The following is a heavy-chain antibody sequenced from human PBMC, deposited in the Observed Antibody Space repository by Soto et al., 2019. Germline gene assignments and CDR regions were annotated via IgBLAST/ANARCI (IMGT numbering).Heavy chain of an antibody. CDR2: IYYSGST. CDR3: ARHSITIFGVVISEGGWFDP. D-gene: IGHD3-3*01. V-gene: IGHV4-39*01. CDR1: GGSISSSSYY. Sequence: PSETLSLTCTVSGGSISSSSYYWGWIRQPPGKGLEWIGSIYYSGSTYYNPSLKSRVTISVDTSKNQFSLKLSSVTAADTAVYYCARHSITIFGVVISEGGWFDPWGQGTLVTVSS. J-gene: IGHJ5*02.